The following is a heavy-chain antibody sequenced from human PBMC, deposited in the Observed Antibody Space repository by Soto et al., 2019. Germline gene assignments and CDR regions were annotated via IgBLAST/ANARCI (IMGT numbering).Heavy chain of an antibody. V-gene: IGHV4-4*07. CDR3: ARDLITIFGVVIIRQGWFDP. CDR2: IYTSGST. D-gene: IGHD3-3*01. CDR1: GGSISSYY. Sequence: QVQLQESGPGLVKPSETLSLTCTVSGGSISSYYWSWIRQPAGKGLEWIGRIYTSGSTNYNPSLKRRVTMSVDTSKNQFSLKLSSVTAADTAVYYCARDLITIFGVVIIRQGWFDPWGQGTLVTVSS. J-gene: IGHJ5*02.